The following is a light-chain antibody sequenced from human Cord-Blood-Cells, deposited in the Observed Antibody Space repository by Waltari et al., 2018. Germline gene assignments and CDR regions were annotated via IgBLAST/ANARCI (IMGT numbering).Light chain of an antibody. Sequence: DFQMTQSPSSLSASVGDRVTITCRASQSISRHLKWYQQKPGKDPKLLIYAASSLQSGVPSRFSGSGSGTDFTLTISSLQPEDFATYYCQQSYSTPPTFGQGTKVEIK. CDR3: QQSYSTPPT. V-gene: IGKV1-39*01. J-gene: IGKJ1*01. CDR2: AAS. CDR1: QSISRH.